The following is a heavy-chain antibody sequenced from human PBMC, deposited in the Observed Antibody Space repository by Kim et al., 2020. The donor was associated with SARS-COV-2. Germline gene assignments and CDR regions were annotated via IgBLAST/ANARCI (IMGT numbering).Heavy chain of an antibody. Sequence: GGSLRLSCAASGFTFSSYAMSWVRQAPGKGLEWVSAISGSGGSTYYADSVKGRFTISRDNSKNTLYLQMNSLRAEDTAVYYCAAPAAFGGYYSPTNDYWGQGTLVTVSS. CDR1: GFTFSSYA. CDR2: ISGSGGST. J-gene: IGHJ4*02. D-gene: IGHD3-22*01. CDR3: AAPAAFGGYYSPTNDY. V-gene: IGHV3-23*01.